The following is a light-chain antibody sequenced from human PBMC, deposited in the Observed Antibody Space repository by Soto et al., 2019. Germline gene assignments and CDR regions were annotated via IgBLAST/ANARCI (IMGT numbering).Light chain of an antibody. CDR2: DAS. J-gene: IGKJ3*01. V-gene: IGKV3-11*01. CDR3: QQSYSTPVT. CDR1: QSVSSY. Sequence: EIEMTQSPATLSVSPGERATLSCRTSQSVSSYLAWYQQKPGQAPRLLIYDASNRATGIPARFSGSGSGTDFTLTISSLQPEDFATYYCQQSYSTPVTFGPGTKVDI.